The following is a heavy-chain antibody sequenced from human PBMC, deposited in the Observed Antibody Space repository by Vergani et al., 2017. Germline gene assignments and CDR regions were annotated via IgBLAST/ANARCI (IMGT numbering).Heavy chain of an antibody. Sequence: EVQLVESGGGLVQPGRSLRLSCAASGFTFSSYSMNWVRQAPGKGLEWVSSISSSSSYIYYADSVKGRFTISRDNAKNTLYLQMNSLRAEDTAVYYCAKDRSSGAGYYYYYMDVWGKGTTVTVSS. D-gene: IGHD6-6*01. CDR3: AKDRSSGAGYYYYYMDV. CDR2: ISSSSSYI. J-gene: IGHJ6*03. V-gene: IGHV3-21*01. CDR1: GFTFSSYS.